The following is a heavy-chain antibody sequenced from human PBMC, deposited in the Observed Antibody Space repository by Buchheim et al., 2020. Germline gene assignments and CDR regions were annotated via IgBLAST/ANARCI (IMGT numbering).Heavy chain of an antibody. CDR2: ISGSGGST. Sequence: EVQLLESGGGLVQPGGSLRLSCAASGFTFSSYAMSWVRQAPRKGLEWVSAISGSGGSTYYADSVKGRFTISRDNSKNTLYLQMNSLRAEDTAVYYCAKVLRFLEWLLASTYYYYGMDVWGQGTT. CDR3: AKVLRFLEWLLASTYYYYGMDV. CDR1: GFTFSSYA. J-gene: IGHJ6*02. V-gene: IGHV3-23*01. D-gene: IGHD3-3*01.